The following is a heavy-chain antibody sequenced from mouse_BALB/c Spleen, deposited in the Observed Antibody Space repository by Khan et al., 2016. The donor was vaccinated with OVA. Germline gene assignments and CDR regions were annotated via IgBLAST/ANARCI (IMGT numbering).Heavy chain of an antibody. CDR2: ISSDGDYT. J-gene: IGHJ3*01. CDR1: GFTFSSYS. V-gene: IGHV5-6*02. CDR3: ASHLTGSFAY. Sequence: DVMLVESGGDLVKPGGSLKLSCAASGFTFSSYSMSWVRQTPDKRLEWVATISSDGDYTYYPDSVKGRFTISRDNAKNTLYLQMSSLKSEDTAMYYCASHLTGSFAYWGPGTLVTVSA. D-gene: IGHD4-1*01.